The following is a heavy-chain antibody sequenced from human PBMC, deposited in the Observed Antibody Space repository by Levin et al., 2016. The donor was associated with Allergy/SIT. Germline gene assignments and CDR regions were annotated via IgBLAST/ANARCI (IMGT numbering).Heavy chain of an antibody. J-gene: IGHJ6*02. CDR2: ISAYNGNT. CDR3: ASCDSSGLAQYCYYGMDV. V-gene: IGHV1-18*01. D-gene: IGHD3-22*01. Sequence: WVRQAPGQGLEWMGWISAYNGNTNYAQKLQGRVTMTTDTSTSTAYMELRSLRSDDTAVYYCASCDSSGLAQYCYYGMDVWGQGTTVTVSS.